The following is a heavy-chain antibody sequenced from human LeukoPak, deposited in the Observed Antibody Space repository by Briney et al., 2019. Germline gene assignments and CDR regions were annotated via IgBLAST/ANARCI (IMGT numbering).Heavy chain of an antibody. V-gene: IGHV2-5*02. Sequence: SGPTLVKPTQTLTLTCTFSGFSLSTSGVGVGSIRQPPGKALEWLALIYWDDDKRYSPSLKSRLTITKDTSKNQVVLTMTNMDPVDTATYYCAHRGYSYGYLAFDIWGQGTMVTVSS. J-gene: IGHJ3*02. CDR1: GFSLSTSGVG. CDR2: IYWDDDK. D-gene: IGHD5-18*01. CDR3: AHRGYSYGYLAFDI.